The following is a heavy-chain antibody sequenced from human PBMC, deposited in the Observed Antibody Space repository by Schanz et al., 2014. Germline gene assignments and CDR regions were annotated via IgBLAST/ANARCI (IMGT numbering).Heavy chain of an antibody. D-gene: IGHD2-21*02. CDR2: ISSSSSYI. J-gene: IGHJ6*03. CDR1: GRSISSYY. Sequence: VQLQESGPGLVKPSETLSLTCSVSGRSISSYYWSWIRQPPGKGLEWVSSISSSSSYISYADSVKGRFTISRDNAKNSLYLQMNSLRAEDTAVYYCARPSDSSWYMDVWGKGTTVTVSS. V-gene: IGHV3-21*01. CDR3: ARPSDSSWYMDV.